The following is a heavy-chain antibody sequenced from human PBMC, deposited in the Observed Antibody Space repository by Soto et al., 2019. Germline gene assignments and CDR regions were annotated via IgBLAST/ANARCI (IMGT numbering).Heavy chain of an antibody. V-gene: IGHV4-34*01. D-gene: IGHD2-2*01. CDR1: GGPFSNYF. J-gene: IGHJ4*02. CDR2: ISHTGNT. CDR3: ARRVRYALLGY. Sequence: SETLSLTCTVSGGPFSNYFWNWIRQPPGKGLEWIGEISHTGNTNYSPSFKSRVTMSVDSSKNQFSLRLTSVTAADTAVYYCARRVRYALLGYWGQGTRVTVSS.